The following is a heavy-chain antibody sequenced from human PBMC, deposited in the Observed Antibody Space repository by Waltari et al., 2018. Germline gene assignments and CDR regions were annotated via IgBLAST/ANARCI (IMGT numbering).Heavy chain of an antibody. Sequence: QVQLQESGPGLVKPSETLSLPCTVSGGSISSHYWSWIRQPPGKGLEWIGYIYYSGSTNYNPSLKSRVTISVDTSKNQFSLKLSSVTAADTAVYYCARMGGITMVQGVIGDYYGMDVWGQGTTVTVSS. CDR2: IYYSGST. V-gene: IGHV4-59*11. J-gene: IGHJ6*02. CDR1: GGSISSHY. D-gene: IGHD3-10*01. CDR3: ARMGGITMVQGVIGDYYGMDV.